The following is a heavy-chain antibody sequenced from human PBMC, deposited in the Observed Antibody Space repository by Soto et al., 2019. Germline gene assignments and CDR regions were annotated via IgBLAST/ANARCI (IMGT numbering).Heavy chain of an antibody. V-gene: IGHV3-11*05. CDR2: ITSSSDYT. CDR3: VREYYYGMDV. Sequence: QEPLVESGGGLVRPGGSLRLSCAASGFTFSAYYMTWMRQAPGKGLEWVSYITSSSDYTNYAGSVKGRFTISRDNAKNSLYLQMNSLRVEDTAVYYCVREYYYGMDVWGQGTTVTVFS. CDR1: GFTFSAYY. J-gene: IGHJ6*02.